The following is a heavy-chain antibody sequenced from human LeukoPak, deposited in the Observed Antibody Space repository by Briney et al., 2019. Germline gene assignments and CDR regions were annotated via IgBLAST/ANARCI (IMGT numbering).Heavy chain of an antibody. CDR1: GGSISSSSYY. Sequence: SETLSLTCTVSGGSISSSSYYWGWIRQPPGKGLEWIGGIYYSGSTYYNPSLKSRVTISVDTSKNQFSLKLSSVTAADPAVYYCARHQGIDFWSDPFDYWGQGTLVTVSS. D-gene: IGHD3-3*01. CDR2: IYYSGST. CDR3: ARHQGIDFWSDPFDY. J-gene: IGHJ4*02. V-gene: IGHV4-39*01.